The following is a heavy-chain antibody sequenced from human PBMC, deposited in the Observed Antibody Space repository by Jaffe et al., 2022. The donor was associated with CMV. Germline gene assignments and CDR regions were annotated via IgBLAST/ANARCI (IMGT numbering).Heavy chain of an antibody. J-gene: IGHJ3*02. Sequence: QVQLQESGPGLVKPSETLSLTCTVSGGSISSYYWSWIRQPPGKGLEWIGYIYYSGSTNYNPSLKSRVTISVDTSKNQFSLKLSSVTAADTAVYYCARVWGMATITVGAFDIWGQGTMVTVSS. V-gene: IGHV4-59*01. CDR3: ARVWGMATITVGAFDI. CDR1: GGSISSYY. D-gene: IGHD5-12*01. CDR2: IYYSGST.